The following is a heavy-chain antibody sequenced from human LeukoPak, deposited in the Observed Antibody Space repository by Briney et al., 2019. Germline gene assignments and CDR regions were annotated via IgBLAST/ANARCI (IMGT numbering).Heavy chain of an antibody. J-gene: IGHJ4*02. CDR1: GFTLSSYW. D-gene: IGHD3-16*01. CDR3: ASMGGSRDY. V-gene: IGHV3-7*01. Sequence: GGSLRLSCAASGFTLSSYWMSWVRQAPGKGLEWVANIKQDGSEKYYADSVKGRFTISRDNSKNTLYLQMNSLRAEDTAVYYCASMGGSRDYWGQGTLVTVSS. CDR2: IKQDGSEK.